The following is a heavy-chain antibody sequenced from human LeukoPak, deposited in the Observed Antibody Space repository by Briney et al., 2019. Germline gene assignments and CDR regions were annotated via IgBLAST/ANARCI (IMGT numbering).Heavy chain of an antibody. D-gene: IGHD2-2*02. V-gene: IGHV1-2*02. CDR1: GYTFTGYY. J-gene: IGHJ6*03. CDR2: INPNSGGT. CDR3: ARRPAAILKRGHYYYYMDV. Sequence: ASVTVSCKASGYTFTGYYMHWVRQAPGQGLEWMGWINPNSGGTNYAQTFQGRVTMTRNTSISTAYMELSSLRSEDTAVYYCARRPAAILKRGHYYYYMDVWGKGTTVTVSS.